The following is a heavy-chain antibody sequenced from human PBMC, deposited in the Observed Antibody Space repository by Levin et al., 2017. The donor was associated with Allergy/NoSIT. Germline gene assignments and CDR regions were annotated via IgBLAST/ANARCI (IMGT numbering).Heavy chain of an antibody. D-gene: IGHD3-22*01. V-gene: IGHV3-7*01. CDR2: IKQDGSEK. Sequence: KGLEWVANIKQDGSEKYYVDSVKGRFTISRDNAKNSLFLQMSSLRAEDTAVYHCVRGEYYENSGHYYRGFDYWGRGALVAVSS. CDR3: VRGEYYENSGHYYRGFDY. J-gene: IGHJ4*02.